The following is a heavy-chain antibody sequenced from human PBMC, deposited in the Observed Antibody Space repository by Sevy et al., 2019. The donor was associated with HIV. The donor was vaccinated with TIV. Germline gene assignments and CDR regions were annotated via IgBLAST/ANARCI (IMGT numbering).Heavy chain of an antibody. CDR1: GGSISSSSYY. CDR2: IYYSGST. D-gene: IGHD6-6*01. V-gene: IGHV4-39*01. Sequence: SETLSLTCTVSGGSISSSSYYWGWIRQPTGKGLEWIGSIYYSGSTYYNPSLKSRVTISVDTSKNQFSLKLSSVTAADTAVYYCATPLYARIAARPNYYYGMDVWGQGTTVTVSS. CDR3: ATPLYARIAARPNYYYGMDV. J-gene: IGHJ6*02.